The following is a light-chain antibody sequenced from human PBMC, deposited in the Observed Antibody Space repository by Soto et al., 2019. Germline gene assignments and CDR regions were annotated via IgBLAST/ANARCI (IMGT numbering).Light chain of an antibody. Sequence: DIVRTQSPESVAVSLGERATINCKSSQSVLYSSNDKNYLAWYQQKPGQPPKLLIYWASTRESGVPDRFSGSGSGTDFTLTISSLQAEDVAVYYCQQYYSTPLTFGGGT. J-gene: IGKJ4*01. CDR2: WAS. CDR3: QQYYSTPLT. CDR1: QSVLYSSNDKNY. V-gene: IGKV4-1*01.